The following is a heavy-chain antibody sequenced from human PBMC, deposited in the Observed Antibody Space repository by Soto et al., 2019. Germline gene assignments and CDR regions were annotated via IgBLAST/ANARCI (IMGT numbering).Heavy chain of an antibody. Sequence: SXKVSYKATGYTXNGYYMNWVRQAPGQGLEWMGWINPNSGGTNYAQKFQGRVTMTRDTSISTADMELSRLRSDDTAVYYCARDRLPDIWGQGTMAPVSS. D-gene: IGHD2-15*01. CDR3: ARDRLPDI. CDR1: GYTXNGYY. V-gene: IGHV1-2*02. J-gene: IGHJ3*02. CDR2: INPNSGGT.